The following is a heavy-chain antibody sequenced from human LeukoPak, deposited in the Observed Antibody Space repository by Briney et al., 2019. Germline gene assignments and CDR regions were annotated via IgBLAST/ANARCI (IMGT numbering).Heavy chain of an antibody. CDR2: ISYDGANE. V-gene: IGHV3-30*04. CDR3: ARDYCSSSSCNGVFDY. CDR1: GFTFSSYA. Sequence: PGRSLRLSCAASGFTFSSYAMHWVRQAPGKGLEWVAVISYDGANEYSADSVKGRFTISRDNSKNTLYLQMNSLRAEDTAVYYCARDYCSSSSCNGVFDYWGQGTLVTVSS. J-gene: IGHJ4*02. D-gene: IGHD2-2*01.